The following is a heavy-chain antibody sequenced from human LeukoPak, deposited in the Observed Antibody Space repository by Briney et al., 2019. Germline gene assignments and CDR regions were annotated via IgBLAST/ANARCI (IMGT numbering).Heavy chain of an antibody. CDR1: GFSFSTYW. Sequence: GGSLRLSCAASGFSFSTYWMSWVRQTPEKGLEFVANIDQGGSVRNYMDSLKGRCTISRDNAKKSLYLEIKSLRADDTAVYYCARDPESSSFDRWGRGALVTVSS. V-gene: IGHV3-7*01. CDR3: ARDPESSSFDR. J-gene: IGHJ4*02. CDR2: IDQGGSVR. D-gene: IGHD6-13*01.